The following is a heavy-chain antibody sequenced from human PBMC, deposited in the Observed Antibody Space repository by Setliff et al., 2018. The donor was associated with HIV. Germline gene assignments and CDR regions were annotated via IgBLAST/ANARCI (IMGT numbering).Heavy chain of an antibody. V-gene: IGHV1-24*01. CDR2: FDPEDGET. Sequence: ASVKVSCKVSGYTLTELSMHWVRQAPGKGLEWMGGFDPEDGETIYAQKFQGRVTMIEDTSTDTAYMELSSLRSEDTAVYYCADTLGYCSGDSCYGYFPHWGQGTLVTVSS. J-gene: IGHJ1*01. D-gene: IGHD2-15*01. CDR1: GYTLTELS. CDR3: ADTLGYCSGDSCYGYFPH.